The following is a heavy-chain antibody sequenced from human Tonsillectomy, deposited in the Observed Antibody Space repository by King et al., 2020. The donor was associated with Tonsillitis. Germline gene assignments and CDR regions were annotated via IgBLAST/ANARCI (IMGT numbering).Heavy chain of an antibody. Sequence: QLVQSGAEVKKPGASVKVSCKASVYTFIGYYMHWVRQAPGQGLEWMGWINPNSGDTNYAQKFQGRVTMTRDTSISTAYMELSSLRSDDTAVYYCAREGRDAYKVPDSWGQGTLVTVSS. J-gene: IGHJ4*02. CDR3: AREGRDAYKVPDS. V-gene: IGHV1-2*02. CDR1: VYTFIGYY. CDR2: INPNSGDT. D-gene: IGHD5-24*01.